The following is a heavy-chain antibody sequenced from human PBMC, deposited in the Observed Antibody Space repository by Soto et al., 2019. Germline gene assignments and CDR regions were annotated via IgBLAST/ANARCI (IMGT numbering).Heavy chain of an antibody. CDR1: GFTFSDHY. Sequence: PGGSLRLSCAASGFTFSDHYMDWVRQAPGKGLEWVGRIRNKANSYTTEYAASVKGRFTISRDDSKNTLYLQMNSLKTEDTAVYYCTTVYDSSGYYIDYWGQGTLVTVSS. D-gene: IGHD3-22*01. CDR3: TTVYDSSGYYIDY. J-gene: IGHJ4*02. V-gene: IGHV3-72*01. CDR2: IRNKANSYTT.